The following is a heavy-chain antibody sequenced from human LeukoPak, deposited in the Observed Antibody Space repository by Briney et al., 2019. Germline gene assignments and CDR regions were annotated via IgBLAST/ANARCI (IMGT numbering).Heavy chain of an antibody. CDR1: GGSVSSSRYY. CDR3: ARHLWTVSHFDC. Sequence: KPSETLSLTCTVSGGSVSSSRYYWGWIRQPPGKGLEWIGSIYYSGSTYYNPSLKSRVTISVDMSKNQFSLKLRSVTAADTAVYYCARHLWTVSHFDCWGQGALVTVSS. J-gene: IGHJ4*02. CDR2: IYYSGST. V-gene: IGHV4-39*01. D-gene: IGHD3/OR15-3a*01.